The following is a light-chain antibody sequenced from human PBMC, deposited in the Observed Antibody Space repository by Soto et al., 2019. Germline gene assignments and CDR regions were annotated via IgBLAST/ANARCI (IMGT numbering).Light chain of an antibody. CDR1: QSVSSN. V-gene: IGKV3-15*01. CDR2: GAS. J-gene: IGKJ1*01. Sequence: EIVMTQSPATLSVSPGERATLSCRASQSVSSNLAWYQQKPGQAPRLLIYGASTRATGIPARFSGSGSGTEFTLTISSLQSEDFAVYYCQQYNSYWWTFGQGTKVEIK. CDR3: QQYNSYWWT.